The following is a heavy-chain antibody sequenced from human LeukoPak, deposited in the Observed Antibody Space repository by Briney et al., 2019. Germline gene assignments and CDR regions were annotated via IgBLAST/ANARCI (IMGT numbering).Heavy chain of an antibody. CDR3: ATTGIAAAGTGDYYYYMDV. CDR1: GYTFTGYY. J-gene: IGHJ6*03. CDR2: IDPNSGGT. Sequence: ASVKVSCKASGYTFTGYYMHWVRQAPGQGLEWMRWIDPNSGGTNYAQKFQGRVTMTRDTSISTAYMELSRLRSDDTAVYYCATTGIAAAGTGDYYYYMDVWGKGTTVTVSS. D-gene: IGHD6-13*01. V-gene: IGHV1-2*02.